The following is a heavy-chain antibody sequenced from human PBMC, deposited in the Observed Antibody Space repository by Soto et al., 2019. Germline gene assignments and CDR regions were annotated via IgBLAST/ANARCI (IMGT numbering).Heavy chain of an antibody. Sequence: PSETLSLTCAVSGGSISSGGYSWSWIRQPPGKGLEWIGYIYHSGSTYYNPSLKSRVTISVDRSKDQFSLEPSSVTAADTAVYYCASRATVTTEDYWGQGTLVTVSS. J-gene: IGHJ4*02. V-gene: IGHV4-30-2*01. CDR2: IYHSGST. D-gene: IGHD4-17*01. CDR3: ASRATVTTEDY. CDR1: GGSISSGGYS.